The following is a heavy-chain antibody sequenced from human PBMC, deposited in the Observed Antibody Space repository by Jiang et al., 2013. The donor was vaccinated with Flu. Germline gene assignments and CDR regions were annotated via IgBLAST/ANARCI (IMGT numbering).Heavy chain of an antibody. CDR2: MYYNGST. CDR3: ARQPPNYAVLTGYFYDAFDM. D-gene: IGHD3-9*01. Sequence: GSGLVKPSETLSLTCTVSGDSISGNSYYWGWIRQPPGKGLEWIGSMYYNGSTHYNPSLKSRVTISIDMSKNQISLKLSSVTAADTAVYHCARQPPNYAVLTGYFYDAFDMWGQGTLVTVSS. CDR1: GDSISGNSYY. V-gene: IGHV4-39*01. J-gene: IGHJ3*02.